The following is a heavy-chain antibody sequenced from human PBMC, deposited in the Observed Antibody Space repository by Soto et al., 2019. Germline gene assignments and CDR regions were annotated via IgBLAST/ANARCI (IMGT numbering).Heavy chain of an antibody. J-gene: IGHJ5*02. D-gene: IGHD3-10*01. CDR2: IYHSGST. CDR3: ARDYMVRGVMRWFDP. V-gene: IGHV4-4*02. CDR1: GGSISRSNW. Sequence: QVQLQESGPGLVKPSGTLSLTCAVSGGSISRSNWWSWVRQPPGKGLEWIGEIYHSGSTNYNPSLKSRVTISVDKSKNQYSLKLSSVTAADTAVYYCARDYMVRGVMRWFDPWGQGTLVTVSS.